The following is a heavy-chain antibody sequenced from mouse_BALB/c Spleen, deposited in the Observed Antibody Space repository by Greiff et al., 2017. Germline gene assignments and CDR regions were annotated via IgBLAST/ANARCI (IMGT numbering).Heavy chain of an antibody. CDR1: GYTFTSYW. J-gene: IGHJ3*01. D-gene: IGHD1-1*01. Sequence: KQPGSELVRPGASVKLSCKASGYTFTSYWMHWVKQRPGQGLEWIGNIYPGSGSTNYDEKFKSKATLTVDTSSSTAYMQLSSLTSEDSAVYYCTRSDPPYYYGSSPFAYWGQGTLVTVSA. CDR3: TRSDPPYYYGSSPFAY. V-gene: IGHV1S22*01. CDR2: IYPGSGST.